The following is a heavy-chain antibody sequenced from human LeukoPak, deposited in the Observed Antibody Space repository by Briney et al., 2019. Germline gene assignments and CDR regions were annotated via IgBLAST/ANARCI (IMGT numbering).Heavy chain of an antibody. J-gene: IGHJ4*02. CDR3: ARGRAGAARSTNFDY. D-gene: IGHD2/OR15-2a*01. Sequence: PGRSLRLSCAASGFTFSSYGMHWVRQAPGKGLEWVAVIWYDGSNKYYADSVKGRFTISRDNSKNTLYLQMNSLRAEDTAVYYCARGRAGAARSTNFDYWGQRTLATVSS. V-gene: IGHV3-33*01. CDR2: IWYDGSNK. CDR1: GFTFSSYG.